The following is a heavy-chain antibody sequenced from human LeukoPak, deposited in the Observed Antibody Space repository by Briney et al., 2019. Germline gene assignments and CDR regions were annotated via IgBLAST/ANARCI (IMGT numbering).Heavy chain of an antibody. D-gene: IGHD3-16*01. V-gene: IGHV3-20*04. CDR3: ASRNWG. CDR2: INWNGVST. CDR1: GFTFDDYG. Sequence: GGSLRLSCAASGFTFDDYGMTWVRQAPGKGLEWVSDINWNGVSTGYADSVKGRFTISRDNANHSVHLQMNSLRADDTAVYYCASRNWGWGQGTLVTVSS. J-gene: IGHJ4*02.